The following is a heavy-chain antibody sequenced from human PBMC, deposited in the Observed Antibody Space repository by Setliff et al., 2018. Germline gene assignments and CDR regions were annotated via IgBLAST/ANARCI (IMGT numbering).Heavy chain of an antibody. CDR1: GGSISGYY. CDR2: IYTSGNT. CDR3: ARHFYPPDFFAH. V-gene: IGHV4-4*08. J-gene: IGHJ4*02. Sequence: PSETLSLTCTVSGGSISGYYWGWIRQPPGKGLEWIGNIYTSGNTNYNPSLKSRVSISVDTSKNQFSLRLKSVTAADTAVYYCARHFYPPDFFAHWGQGLLVTVSS. D-gene: IGHD3-3*01.